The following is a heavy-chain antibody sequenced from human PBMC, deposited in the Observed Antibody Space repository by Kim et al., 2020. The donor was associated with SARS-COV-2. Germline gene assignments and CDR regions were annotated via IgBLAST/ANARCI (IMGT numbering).Heavy chain of an antibody. CDR3: ARERRVLWFGDPSGAFDAFDI. Sequence: GGSLRLSCAASGFTFSDYYMSWIRQAPGKGLEWVSYISSSGSTIYYADSVKGRFTISRDNAKNSLYLQMNSLRAEDTAVYYCARERRVLWFGDPSGAFDAFDIWGQGTMVTVSS. CDR2: ISSSGSTI. V-gene: IGHV3-11*01. CDR1: GFTFSDYY. J-gene: IGHJ3*02. D-gene: IGHD3-10*01.